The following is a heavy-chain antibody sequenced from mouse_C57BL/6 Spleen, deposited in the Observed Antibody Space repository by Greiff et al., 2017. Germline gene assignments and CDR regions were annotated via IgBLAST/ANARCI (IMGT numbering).Heavy chain of an antibody. V-gene: IGHV1-63*01. J-gene: IGHJ3*01. CDR3: ARGSTMVTTEERFAY. Sequence: VQLQQSGAELVRPGTSVKMSCKASGYTFTNYWIGWAKQRPGHGLEWIGDIYPGGGYTNYNEKFKGKATLTADKSSSTAYMQFSSLTSEDSAIYYCARGSTMVTTEERFAYWGQGTLVTVSA. CDR1: GYTFTNYW. D-gene: IGHD2-2*01. CDR2: IYPGGGYT.